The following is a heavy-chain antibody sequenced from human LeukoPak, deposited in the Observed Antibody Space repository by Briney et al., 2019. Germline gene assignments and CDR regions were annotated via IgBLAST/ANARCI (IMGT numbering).Heavy chain of an antibody. CDR1: GFTFSSYA. V-gene: IGHV3-23*01. CDR3: AKKKSGSKPFAY. Sequence: QSGGSLRLSCAASGFTFSSYAMSWVRQAPGKGLEWVSAISGSGFNTYYADSVKGRFTISRDNSKNTLYLQMNSLRAEDTAVYYFAKKKSGSKPFAYWAQETLDTVSS. D-gene: IGHD3-10*01. J-gene: IGHJ4*02. CDR2: ISGSGFNT.